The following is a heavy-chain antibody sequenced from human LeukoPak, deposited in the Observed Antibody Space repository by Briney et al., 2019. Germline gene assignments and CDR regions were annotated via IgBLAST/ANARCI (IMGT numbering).Heavy chain of an antibody. Sequence: SETLSLTCTVSGVSISSSSYYWGWIRQPPGKGLEWIGSIYYSGSTYYNPSLESRVTISVDTSKNQFSLKLSSVTAADTAVYYCARPGGSEGYDYWGQGTLVTVSS. V-gene: IGHV4-39*01. J-gene: IGHJ4*02. CDR1: GVSISSSSYY. CDR2: IYYSGST. CDR3: ARPGGSEGYDY. D-gene: IGHD2-15*01.